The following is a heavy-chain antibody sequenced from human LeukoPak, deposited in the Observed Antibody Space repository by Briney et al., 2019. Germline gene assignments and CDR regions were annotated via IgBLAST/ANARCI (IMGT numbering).Heavy chain of an antibody. CDR3: ATGPIVGATTFDY. D-gene: IGHD1-26*01. CDR1: GYTFTDYY. CDR2: VDPEDGET. J-gene: IGHJ4*02. Sequence: GATVKISCKASGYTFTDYYMHWVQQAPGKGLEWMGRVDPEDGETIYAEKFQGRVTITADTSTDTAYMELSSPRSEDTAVYYCATGPIVGATTFDYWGQGTLVTVSS. V-gene: IGHV1-69-2*01.